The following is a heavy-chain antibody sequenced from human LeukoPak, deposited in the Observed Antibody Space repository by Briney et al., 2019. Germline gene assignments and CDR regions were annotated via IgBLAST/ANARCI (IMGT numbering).Heavy chain of an antibody. Sequence: SVKVSCKASGGTFSSNAISWVRQAPGQGLEWMGGIIPIFGTANCAQKFQGRVTITADESTSTAYMELSSLRSEDTAVYYCARDDRDDAFDIWGQGTMVTVSS. D-gene: IGHD3-22*01. V-gene: IGHV1-69*01. J-gene: IGHJ3*02. CDR2: IIPIFGTA. CDR1: GGTFSSNA. CDR3: ARDDRDDAFDI.